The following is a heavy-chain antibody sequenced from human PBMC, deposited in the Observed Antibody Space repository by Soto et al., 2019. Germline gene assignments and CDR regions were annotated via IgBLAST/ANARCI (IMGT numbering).Heavy chain of an antibody. CDR2: IKSKTDGGTT. D-gene: IGHD4-17*01. CDR3: TTDSYGDYVIDY. V-gene: IGHV3-15*01. Sequence: EVQLVESGGGLVKPGGSLRLSCAASGFTFSNAWMSWVRQAPGKGLEWVGRIKSKTDGGTTDYAAPVKGRFTISRDDSKNTLYLQMNSLKTEDTAVYYCTTDSYGDYVIDYWGQGTLVTVSS. J-gene: IGHJ4*02. CDR1: GFTFSNAW.